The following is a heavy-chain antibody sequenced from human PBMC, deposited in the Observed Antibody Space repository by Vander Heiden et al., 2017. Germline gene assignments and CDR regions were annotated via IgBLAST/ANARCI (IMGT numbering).Heavy chain of an antibody. D-gene: IGHD3-22*01. J-gene: IGHJ4*02. V-gene: IGHV3-48*02. Sequence: EVQPEASAGGLVQPGAPRRLPWAASRFPFRSYRRNWVRQAPRKWLEWVSYISSSSTTIYYQDSVKGRFTTSRDNAKNSLYLQMNSLRDADTAVYYCARGEYYYDSSGYPFDYWGQGTLVTVSS. CDR1: RFPFRSYR. CDR2: ISSSSTTI. CDR3: ARGEYYYDSSGYPFDY.